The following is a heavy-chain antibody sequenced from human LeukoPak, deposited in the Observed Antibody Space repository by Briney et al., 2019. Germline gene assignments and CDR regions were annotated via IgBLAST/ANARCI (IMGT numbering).Heavy chain of an antibody. Sequence: GSLRLSCAASGFTVSTNYMNWIRQPPGKGLEWIGEINHSGSTNYNLSLKSRVSLSVDTSKNHFSLKLSSLTAADTAVYYCARIMEYRSYGDYYYGMDVWGQGTTVTVSS. D-gene: IGHD5-18*01. CDR3: ARIMEYRSYGDYYYGMDV. CDR1: GFTVSTNY. V-gene: IGHV4-34*01. J-gene: IGHJ6*02. CDR2: INHSGST.